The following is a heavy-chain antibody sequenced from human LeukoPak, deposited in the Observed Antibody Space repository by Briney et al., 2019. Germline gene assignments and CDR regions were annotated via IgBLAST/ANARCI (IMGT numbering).Heavy chain of an antibody. V-gene: IGHV4-39*01. D-gene: IGHD6-19*01. CDR3: ARHWSIVADYSSGPPFFNY. CDR1: GGSISSGGYY. CDR2: IYYSGST. J-gene: IGHJ4*02. Sequence: MASETLSLTCTVSGGSISSGGYYWSWIRQHPGKGLEWIGYIYYSGSTYYNPSLKSRVTISVDTSKNQFSLKLSSVTAADTAVYYCARHWSIVADYSSGPPFFNYWGQGTLVTVSS.